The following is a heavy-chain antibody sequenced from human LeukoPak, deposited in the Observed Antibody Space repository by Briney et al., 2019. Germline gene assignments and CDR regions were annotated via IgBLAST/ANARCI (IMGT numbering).Heavy chain of an antibody. Sequence: SETLSLTCTVSGGSISGFYWSWIRQPPGKGLEWIGYIYYSGSTNYNPSLKSRVTISVDTSKNQFSLKLSSVTAADTAVYYCARDAHANGDLDAFDIWGQGTMVTVSS. V-gene: IGHV4-59*01. CDR2: IYYSGST. J-gene: IGHJ3*02. CDR3: ARDAHANGDLDAFDI. CDR1: GGSISGFY. D-gene: IGHD4-17*01.